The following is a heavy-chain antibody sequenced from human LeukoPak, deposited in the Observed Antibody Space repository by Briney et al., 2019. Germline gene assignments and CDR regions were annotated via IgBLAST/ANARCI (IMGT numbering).Heavy chain of an antibody. CDR1: GGTFSSYA. Sequence: ASVNVSCKASGGTFSSYAISWVRQAPGQGLEWMGGIIPIFGTANYAQKFQGRVTITADESTSTAYMELSSLRSEDTAVYYCARYCSGGSCQPEDNWFDPWGQGTLVTVSS. CDR3: ARYCSGGSCQPEDNWFDP. J-gene: IGHJ5*02. D-gene: IGHD2-15*01. V-gene: IGHV1-69*13. CDR2: IIPIFGTA.